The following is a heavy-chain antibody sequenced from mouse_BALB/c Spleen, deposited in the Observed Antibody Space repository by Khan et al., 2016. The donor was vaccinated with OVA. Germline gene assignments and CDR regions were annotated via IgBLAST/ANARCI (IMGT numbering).Heavy chain of an antibody. CDR1: GFTFSSYS. D-gene: IGHD4-1*01. V-gene: IGHV5-6*02. CDR3: ASHLTGSFAY. J-gene: IGHJ3*01. Sequence: EVMLVESGGDLVKPGGSLKLSCAASGFTFSSYSMSWVRQTPDKRLEWVATISSGGDYTYYPDRVKGRFTISRDNAKNTLYLQMNSLRSEDTAMYYGASHLTGSFAYWGQGTLVTVSA. CDR2: ISSGGDYT.